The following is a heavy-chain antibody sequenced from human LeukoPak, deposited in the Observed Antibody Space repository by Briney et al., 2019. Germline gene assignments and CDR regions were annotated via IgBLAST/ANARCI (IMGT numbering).Heavy chain of an antibody. CDR2: IKQDGSEK. CDR3: ARDRLYYYDSSGYPRDAFDI. Sequence: GGSLRLSCAASGFTFSSYWMSWVRQAPGKGLEWVANIKQDGSEKYYVDSVKGRFTISRDNAKNSLYLQMNSLRAEDTAVYYCARDRLYYYDSSGYPRDAFDIWGQGTMVTVSS. D-gene: IGHD3-22*01. CDR1: GFTFSSYW. J-gene: IGHJ3*02. V-gene: IGHV3-7*01.